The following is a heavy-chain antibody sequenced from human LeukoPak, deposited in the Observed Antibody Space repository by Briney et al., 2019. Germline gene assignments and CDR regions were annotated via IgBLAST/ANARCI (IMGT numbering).Heavy chain of an antibody. D-gene: IGHD2-21*02. CDR3: ARATEAYYYYMDV. CDR1: GYTFNTHS. J-gene: IGHJ6*03. CDR2: INTNTGNP. Sequence: ASVKVSCKASGYTFNTHSITWVRQAPGQGLEWLGWINTNTGNPTYAQGFTGRFVFSLDTSVSTAYLQISSLKAEDTAVYYCARATEAYYYYMDVWGKGTTVTVSS. V-gene: IGHV7-4-1*02.